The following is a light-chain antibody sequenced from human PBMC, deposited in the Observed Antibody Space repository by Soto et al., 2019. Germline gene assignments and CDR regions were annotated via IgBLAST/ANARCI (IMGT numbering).Light chain of an antibody. V-gene: IGKV3-20*01. CDR1: QSFSSGY. J-gene: IGKJ2*02. CDR2: GAS. Sequence: EIVLTQSPGTLSLSPGERATLSCRASQSFSSGYLAWYQQKPGQTPRLLFYGASTRATGIPDRFSGSGSGTEFTLIISRLEPEDFGVYYCQQYGGSFPWTFGQGTKLEIK. CDR3: QQYGGSFPWT.